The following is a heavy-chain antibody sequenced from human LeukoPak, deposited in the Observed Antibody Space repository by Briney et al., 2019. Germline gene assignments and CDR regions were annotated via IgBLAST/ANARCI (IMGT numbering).Heavy chain of an antibody. CDR2: IYHSGST. D-gene: IGHD3-10*01. Sequence: PSETLSLTCTVSGGSISSGGYYWSWIRQPPGKGLEWIGYIYHSGSTYYNPSLKSRVTISVDRSKNQFSLKLSSVTAADTAVYYCAALWFGELAGAFDIWGQGTMVTVSS. J-gene: IGHJ3*02. CDR3: AALWFGELAGAFDI. V-gene: IGHV4-30-2*01. CDR1: GGSISSGGYY.